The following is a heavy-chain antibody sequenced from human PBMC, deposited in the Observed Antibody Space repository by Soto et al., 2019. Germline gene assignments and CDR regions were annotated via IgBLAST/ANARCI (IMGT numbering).Heavy chain of an antibody. V-gene: IGHV3-33*01. D-gene: IGHD1-26*01. Sequence: GGSLRLSCAASGFTFSNYAMHWVRQAPGKGLEWVAVIWFDGKTEYYADSVKGRSTISRDNSKNTMYLQMNSLRAEDTAVYYCARGKWELLAEPYFDYWGQGTLVTVSS. CDR3: ARGKWELLAEPYFDY. J-gene: IGHJ4*02. CDR2: IWFDGKTE. CDR1: GFTFSNYA.